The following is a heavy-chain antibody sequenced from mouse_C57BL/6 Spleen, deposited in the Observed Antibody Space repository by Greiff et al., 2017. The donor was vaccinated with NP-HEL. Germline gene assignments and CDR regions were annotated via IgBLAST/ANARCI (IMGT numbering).Heavy chain of an antibody. D-gene: IGHD1-1*01. CDR1: GYTFTDYN. J-gene: IGHJ4*01. CDR2: INPNNGGT. V-gene: IGHV1-22*01. Sequence: EVQLQQSGPELVKPGASVKMSCKASGYTFTDYNMHWVKQSPGKSLEWIGYINPNNGGTSYNQKFKGKATLTVNKSSSTAYMELRSLTSEDSAVYYCARRGGSSYGYYAMDYWGQGTSVTVSS. CDR3: ARRGGSSYGYYAMDY.